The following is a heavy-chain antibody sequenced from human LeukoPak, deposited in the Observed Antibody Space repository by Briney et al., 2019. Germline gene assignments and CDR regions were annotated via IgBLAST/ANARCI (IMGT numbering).Heavy chain of an antibody. CDR3: ARQGTQGLLWFGELFPPSLQNWFDP. Sequence: GGSLRLSCATSGFTFSSYWMSWVRQAPGKGLEWVANIKKDGSEKYYVDSVKGRFTISRDNTMKSLYLQMDSLTDDDTAVYYCARQGTQGLLWFGELFPPSLQNWFDPWGQGTLVTVSS. J-gene: IGHJ5*02. CDR2: IKKDGSEK. D-gene: IGHD3-10*01. V-gene: IGHV3-7*01. CDR1: GFTFSSYW.